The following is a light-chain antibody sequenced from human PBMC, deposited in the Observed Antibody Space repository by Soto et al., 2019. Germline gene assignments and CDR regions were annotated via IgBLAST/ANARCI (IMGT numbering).Light chain of an antibody. CDR3: SSYTSSNTHV. CDR2: EVS. CDR1: SSNVGGYQY. Sequence: QSALTQPASVSGSPGQSITIPCTGTSSNVGGYQYVSWYQQHPGKAPKLMIYEVSNRPSGVSNRFSGSKSGNTASLTISGLQPEDETDYYCSSYTSSNTHVFGTGTKLTVL. J-gene: IGLJ1*01. V-gene: IGLV2-14*01.